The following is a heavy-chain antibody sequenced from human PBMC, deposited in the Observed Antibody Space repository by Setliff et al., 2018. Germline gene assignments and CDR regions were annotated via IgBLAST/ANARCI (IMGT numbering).Heavy chain of an antibody. CDR3: VKRQDSGGSHPVVDY. CDR2: IYASGST. CDR1: GGSFSGYY. J-gene: IGHJ4*02. V-gene: IGHV4-59*10. D-gene: IGHD4-17*01. Sequence: PSETLSLTCAVYGGSFSGYYWSWIRQPPGKGLEWIGRIYASGSTEYNPSLGSRVTISVDTSRNQFSLQLSSVTSADTAIYYCVKRQDSGGSHPVVDYWGQGILVTVSS.